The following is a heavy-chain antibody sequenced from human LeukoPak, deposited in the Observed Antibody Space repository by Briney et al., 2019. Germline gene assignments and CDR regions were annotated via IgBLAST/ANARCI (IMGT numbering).Heavy chain of an antibody. CDR2: IRAYNGNT. J-gene: IGHJ4*02. V-gene: IGHV1-18*01. CDR3: ARRSITLFGVVIHYYFDY. D-gene: IGHD3-3*01. CDR1: GYTFTSYG. Sequence: GSGKVSCKASGYTFTSYGISWVLQAPGQGLEWMGWIRAYNGNTTYAQKLQGRVTMTTDTSTSTAYMELRSLRSDDTAVYYCARRSITLFGVVIHYYFDYWGQGTLVTVSS.